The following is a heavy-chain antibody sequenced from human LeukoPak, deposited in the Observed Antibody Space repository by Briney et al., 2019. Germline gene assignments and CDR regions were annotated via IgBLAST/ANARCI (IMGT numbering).Heavy chain of an antibody. V-gene: IGHV1-69*05. CDR2: IIPIFGTA. J-gene: IGHJ4*02. CDR1: GGTFSSYA. Sequence: SVKVSCKASGGTFSSYAISWVRQAPGQGLEWMGGIIPIFGTANYAQKFQGRVTITTDESTSTAYMELSSLRSEDPAVYYCARPRGGYYDSSGYYYDYWGQGTLVTVSS. CDR3: ARPRGGYYDSSGYYYDY. D-gene: IGHD3-22*01.